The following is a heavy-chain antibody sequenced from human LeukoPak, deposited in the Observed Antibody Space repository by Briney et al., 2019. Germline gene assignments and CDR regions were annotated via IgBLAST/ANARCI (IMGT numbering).Heavy chain of an antibody. D-gene: IGHD3-22*01. J-gene: IGHJ3*02. Sequence: GESLRLSCAASGFTFSSYSMNWVRQAPGKGLEWVSSISSSSSYIYYADSVKGRFTISRDNAKNSLYLQLNSLRDEDTAVYYCARAATYYYDSSGYYPYAFDIWGQGTMVTVSS. CDR3: ARAATYYYDSSGYYPYAFDI. CDR2: ISSSSSYI. CDR1: GFTFSSYS. V-gene: IGHV3-21*01.